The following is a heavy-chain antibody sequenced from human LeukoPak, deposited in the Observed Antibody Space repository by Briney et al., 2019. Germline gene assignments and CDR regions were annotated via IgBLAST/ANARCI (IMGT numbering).Heavy chain of an antibody. D-gene: IGHD3-10*01. CDR1: GFTFNSYD. J-gene: IGHJ3*02. CDR3: ARRRTGLRSYSDAFDI. CDR2: IDVDGGT. Sequence: PGGSLRLSCAASGFTFNSYDMHWVRQGTGKGLEWVSGIDVDGGTYYPDSVKGRFTISRENASTSLYLQMNSLRAGDTAVYYCARRRTGLRSYSDAFDIWGQGTTVTVSS. V-gene: IGHV3-13*04.